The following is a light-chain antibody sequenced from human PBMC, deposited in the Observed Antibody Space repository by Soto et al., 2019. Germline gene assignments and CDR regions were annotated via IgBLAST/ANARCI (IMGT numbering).Light chain of an antibody. CDR3: QAWDSSSVV. CDR1: KLGDKY. Sequence: SYELTQSPSVSVSPGQTATITCSGAKLGDKYASWYQQKPGQSPVLVIHEDTKRPSGIPERFSGSNSGTTATLTISGTQAMDEADYYCQAWDSSSVVFGGGTKLTVL. V-gene: IGLV3-1*01. J-gene: IGLJ2*01. CDR2: EDT.